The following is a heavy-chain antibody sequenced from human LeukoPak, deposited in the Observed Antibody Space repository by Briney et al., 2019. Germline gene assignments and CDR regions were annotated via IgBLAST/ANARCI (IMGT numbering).Heavy chain of an antibody. CDR2: IYYSGST. D-gene: IGHD3-10*01. CDR3: ARGDTMVRGPEKYGMDV. Sequence: PSETLSLTCTVSGGSISSGGYYWSWIRQHPGKGLEWLGYIYYSGSTYYNPSLKSRVTISVDTSKNQFSLKLSSVTAADTAVYYCARGDTMVRGPEKYGMDVWGQGTTVTVSS. V-gene: IGHV4-31*03. J-gene: IGHJ6*02. CDR1: GGSISSGGYY.